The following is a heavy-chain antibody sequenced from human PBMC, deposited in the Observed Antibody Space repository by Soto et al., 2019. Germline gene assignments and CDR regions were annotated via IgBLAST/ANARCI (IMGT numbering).Heavy chain of an antibody. CDR2: IIAYIGIA. V-gene: IGHV1-18*01. Sequence: ASVKVSCKASGGTFSSYTISWVRQAPGQGLEWMGMIIAYIGIANFAQMLQGRVTITTDKSTSIAYMELRSLRSDDTAVYYCARNHDFDWLLYGYYGMDVWGQGTTVTVSS. CDR3: ARNHDFDWLLYGYYGMDV. J-gene: IGHJ6*02. D-gene: IGHD3-9*01. CDR1: GGTFSSYT.